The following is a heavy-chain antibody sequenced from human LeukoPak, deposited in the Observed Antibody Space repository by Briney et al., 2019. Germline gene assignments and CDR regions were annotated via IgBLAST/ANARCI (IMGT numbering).Heavy chain of an antibody. J-gene: IGHJ3*02. Sequence: GASVKVSCKASGYTFTGYYMHWVRQAPGQGLEWMGWINPDSGGTNYAQKFQGRVTMTRDTSISTAYMELSRLRSDDTAVYYCARDRYNWRPYDAFDIWGQGTMVTVSS. CDR1: GYTFTGYY. V-gene: IGHV1-2*02. CDR3: ARDRYNWRPYDAFDI. D-gene: IGHD1-20*01. CDR2: INPDSGGT.